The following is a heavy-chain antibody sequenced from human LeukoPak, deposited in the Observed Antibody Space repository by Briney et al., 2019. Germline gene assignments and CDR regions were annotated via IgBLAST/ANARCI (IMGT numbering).Heavy chain of an antibody. V-gene: IGHV1-8*01. CDR3: ARATYYVWGSYNWFDP. CDR2: MNPNSGNT. CDR1: GYTFTSYD. J-gene: IGHJ5*02. Sequence: PGASAKVSCKASGYTFTSYDINWVRQATGQGLEWMGWMNPNSGNTGYAQKFQGRVTMTRNTSISTAYMELSSLRSEDTAVYYCARATYYVWGSYNWFDPWGQGTLVTVSS. D-gene: IGHD3-16*01.